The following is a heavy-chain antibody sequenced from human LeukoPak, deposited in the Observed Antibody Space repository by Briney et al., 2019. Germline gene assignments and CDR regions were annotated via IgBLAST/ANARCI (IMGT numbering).Heavy chain of an antibody. CDR2: ISGSSSYI. CDR3: ASGGIAAAGYNWFDP. D-gene: IGHD6-13*01. CDR1: GFTFSSYS. V-gene: IGHV3-21*01. J-gene: IGHJ5*02. Sequence: GGSLRLSCAASGFTFSSYSMNWVRQAPGKGLEWVSSISGSSSYIYYAASVKGRFTITRDYAKNSLYLQMNSLRAEDTAVYYCASGGIAAAGYNWFDPWGQGTLVTVSS.